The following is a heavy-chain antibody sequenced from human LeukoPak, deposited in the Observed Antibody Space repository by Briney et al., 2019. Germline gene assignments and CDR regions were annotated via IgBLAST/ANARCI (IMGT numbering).Heavy chain of an antibody. V-gene: IGHV1-2*02. CDR2: INPNSGGT. Sequence: GASVKVSCKASGYTFTGYYMHWVRQAPGQGLEWMGWINPNSGGTNYAQKFQGRVTMTRDTSISTAYMELSRLRSDDTAVYYCARGPGIVVVPANPGAHWFDPWGQGTLVTVSS. CDR1: GYTFTGYY. D-gene: IGHD2-2*01. CDR3: ARGPGIVVVPANPGAHWFDP. J-gene: IGHJ5*02.